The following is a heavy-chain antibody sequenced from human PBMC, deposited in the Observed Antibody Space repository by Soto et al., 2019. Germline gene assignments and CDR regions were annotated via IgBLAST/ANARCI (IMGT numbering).Heavy chain of an antibody. Sequence: PGGSLRLSCAASGFTFSSYTMNWVRQAPGKGLEWVSYISSSSSTIYYADSVKGRFTISRDNAKDSLYLQMNNLRAEDTAVYYCARETRDSSAWGQGTLVTVSS. CDR1: GFTFSSYT. CDR2: ISSSSSTI. D-gene: IGHD1-1*01. J-gene: IGHJ5*02. CDR3: ARETRDSSA. V-gene: IGHV3-48*01.